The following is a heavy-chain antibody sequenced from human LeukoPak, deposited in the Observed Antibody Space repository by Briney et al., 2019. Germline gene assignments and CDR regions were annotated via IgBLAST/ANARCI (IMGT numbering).Heavy chain of an antibody. CDR1: GFTFSSYW. CDR3: ASGDSGSHLDY. CDR2: ISNNGGST. J-gene: IGHJ4*02. D-gene: IGHD1-26*01. V-gene: IGHV3-64*01. Sequence: GGSLRLSRAASGFTFSSYWMTWVRQAPGKGLEYVSAISNNGGSTYYANSVKGRFTISRDNSKNTLSLQMGSLRAEDKAVYYCASGDSGSHLDYWGQGSLVTVSS.